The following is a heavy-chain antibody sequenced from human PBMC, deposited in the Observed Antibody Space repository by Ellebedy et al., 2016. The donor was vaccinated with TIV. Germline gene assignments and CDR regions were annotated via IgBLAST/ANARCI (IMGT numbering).Heavy chain of an antibody. V-gene: IGHV4-39*07. CDR3: GVGGGIAVADS. CDR2: AYYSGAT. Sequence: MPSETLSLTCTVSGGSIRRSSYYWSWIRQPPGKGLEWIGSAYYSGATYYHPSLKSRVTVSVDSSKKLFSLNLSSVTAADTAVYYGGVGGGIAVADSWGQGTLVTVSS. J-gene: IGHJ4*02. D-gene: IGHD6-19*01. CDR1: GGSIRRSSYY.